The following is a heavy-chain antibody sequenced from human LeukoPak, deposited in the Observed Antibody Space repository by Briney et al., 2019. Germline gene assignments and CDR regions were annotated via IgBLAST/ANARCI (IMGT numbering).Heavy chain of an antibody. J-gene: IGHJ3*02. CDR3: ARAYYDSSGYSVDAFDI. V-gene: IGHV3-11*04. CDR2: ISSSGRTI. D-gene: IGHD3-22*01. CDR1: GFNFSDYY. Sequence: GALRLSCAASGFNFSDYYMSWIRQAPGKGLEWVSYISSSGRTIYYADSVKGRFTISRDNAKNSLYLQINSLRAEDTRVYYCARAYYDSSGYSVDAFDIWGEGTMVTVSS.